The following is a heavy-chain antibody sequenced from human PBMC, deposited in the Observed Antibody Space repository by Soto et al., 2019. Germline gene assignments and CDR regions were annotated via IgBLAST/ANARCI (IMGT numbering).Heavy chain of an antibody. J-gene: IGHJ4*02. Sequence: SETLSLTCTVSGGSISSYYWSWIRQPAGKGLEWIGRIYTSGSTNYNPSLKSRVTMSVDTSKNQYSLKLSSVTAADTAVYYCAREPNYYDSSGTFDYWGQGTLVTVS. CDR3: AREPNYYDSSGTFDY. CDR2: IYTSGST. D-gene: IGHD3-22*01. CDR1: GGSISSYY. V-gene: IGHV4-4*07.